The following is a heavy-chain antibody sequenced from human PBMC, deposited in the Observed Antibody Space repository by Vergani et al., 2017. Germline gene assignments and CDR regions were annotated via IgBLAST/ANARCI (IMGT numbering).Heavy chain of an antibody. V-gene: IGHV4-59*01. CDR2: IYYSGNT. Sequence: QVQLQESGPGLVKPSETLSLTCTVSGGSISSYYWSWIRQPPGKGLEWIGYIYYSGNTNDNPSLKSRVTISVDTSKNQYSLKLSSVTAADTAVYYCASDTHSGQRADRWGQGILVTVTS. J-gene: IGHJ5*02. CDR1: GGSISSYY. CDR3: ASDTHSGQRADR. D-gene: IGHD6-19*01.